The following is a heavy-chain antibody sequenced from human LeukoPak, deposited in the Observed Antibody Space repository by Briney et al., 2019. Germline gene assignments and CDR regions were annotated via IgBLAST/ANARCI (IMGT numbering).Heavy chain of an antibody. D-gene: IGHD3-3*01. J-gene: IGHJ4*02. Sequence: GASVKVSCKASGGTFSSYAISWVRQAPGQGLEWMGGIIPILGTANYAQKFQGRVTITTDESTSTAYRELSSLRSEDTAVYHCARGYDFWSGYYGYWGQGTLVTVSS. CDR1: GGTFSSYA. CDR3: ARGYDFWSGYYGY. CDR2: IIPILGTA. V-gene: IGHV1-69*05.